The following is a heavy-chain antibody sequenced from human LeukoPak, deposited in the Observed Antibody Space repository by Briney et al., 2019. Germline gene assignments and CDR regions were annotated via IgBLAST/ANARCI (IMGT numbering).Heavy chain of an antibody. V-gene: IGHV4-39*02. D-gene: IGHD3-10*01. J-gene: IGHJ4*02. Sequence: SETLSLTCNVSGGSISNKTYSWGWIRQPPGKGLEWIGLYYSGTTYYNPSLKSRVTMYADTSKSHFSLKLTSVTAADTAVYFCARRAITVAPYYFDYWGQGTLVTVSS. CDR3: ARRAITVAPYYFDY. CDR1: GGSISNKTYS. CDR2: YYSGTT.